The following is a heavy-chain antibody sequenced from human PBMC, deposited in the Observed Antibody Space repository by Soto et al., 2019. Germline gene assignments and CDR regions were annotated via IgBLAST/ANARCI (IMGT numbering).Heavy chain of an antibody. J-gene: IGHJ4*02. V-gene: IGHV3-66*02. CDR2: ISGSGGST. CDR3: ARVESINFDWYHHFDY. Sequence: PGGSLRLSCAASGFTVSSNYMSWVRQAPGKGLEWVSAISGSGGSTYYADSVKGRFTISRDNSKNTLYLQMNSLRAEDTAVYYCARVESINFDWYHHFDYWGQGTLVTVSS. D-gene: IGHD3-9*01. CDR1: GFTVSSNY.